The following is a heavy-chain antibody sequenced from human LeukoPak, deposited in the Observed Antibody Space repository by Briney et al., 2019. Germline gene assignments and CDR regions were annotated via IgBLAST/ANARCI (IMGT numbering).Heavy chain of an antibody. V-gene: IGHV4-59*01. D-gene: IGHD3-9*01. J-gene: IGHJ4*02. CDR3: ARAYYDILTGYYRSYYFDY. CDR1: GGSISSYY. CDR2: IYYSGST. Sequence: SETLSLTCTVSGGSISSYYWSWIWQPPGKGLEWIGYIYYSGSTNYNPSLKSRVTISVDTSKNQFSLKLSSVTAADTAVYYCARAYYDILTGYYRSYYFDYWGQGTLVTVSS.